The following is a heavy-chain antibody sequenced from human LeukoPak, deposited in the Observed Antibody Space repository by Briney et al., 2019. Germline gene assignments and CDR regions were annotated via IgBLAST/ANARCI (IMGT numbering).Heavy chain of an antibody. Sequence: PSETLSLTCTVSGGSISTYYWSWIRQPPGKGLEWIGYVYYSGSTNYNPSLMGRVTMSVDTSKKQFSLKLSSVTAADTAVYYCARDLASMVRGVGRYGMDVWGQGTTVTVSS. CDR2: VYYSGST. J-gene: IGHJ6*02. CDR3: ARDLASMVRGVGRYGMDV. D-gene: IGHD3-10*01. CDR1: GGSISTYY. V-gene: IGHV4-59*01.